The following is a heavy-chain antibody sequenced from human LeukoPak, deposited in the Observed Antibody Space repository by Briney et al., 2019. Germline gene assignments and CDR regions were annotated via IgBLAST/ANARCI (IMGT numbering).Heavy chain of an antibody. D-gene: IGHD3-22*01. CDR1: GFTFDDYA. Sequence: GGSLRLSCAASGFTFDDYAMHWVRQAPGKGLEWGSGISWNSGSIGYADSVKGRITISRDNAKNSLYLQMNSLRAEDTALYYCAKDTHYHSSGVFDYWGQGTLVTVSS. V-gene: IGHV3-9*01. CDR2: ISWNSGSI. CDR3: AKDTHYHSSGVFDY. J-gene: IGHJ4*02.